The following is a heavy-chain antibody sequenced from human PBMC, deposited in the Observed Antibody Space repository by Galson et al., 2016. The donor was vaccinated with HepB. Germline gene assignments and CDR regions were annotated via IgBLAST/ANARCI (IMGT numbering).Heavy chain of an antibody. CDR3: TRSTRRYCSGGTCYPIDAFDL. CDR1: GYSFTSYW. J-gene: IGHJ3*01. D-gene: IGHD2-15*01. V-gene: IGHV5-51*01. Sequence: QSGAEVKKPGESPKISCKGSGYSFTSYWIGWVRQMPGKGLEWMGIIYPGDSDTTYSPSFQGQVTISADKSISTAYLQWSTLKASDTAMYYCTRSTRRYCSGGTCYPIDAFDLWGQGTMVTVSS. CDR2: IYPGDSDT.